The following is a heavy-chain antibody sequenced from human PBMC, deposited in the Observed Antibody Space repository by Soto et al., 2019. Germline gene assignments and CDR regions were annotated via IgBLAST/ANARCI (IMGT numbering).Heavy chain of an antibody. CDR1: AYPFTSYY. D-gene: IGHD3-16*01. V-gene: IGHV1-46*01. Sequence: ASVKVSCKASAYPFTSYYMHWVRQAPGQGLEWMGVIKPSGGSISYAQKFRGRVTMTRDTSRSTVYMDLSSLRSEDTAIYYCARAMITVTLVPLGNSYYGMDVWGQGTTVTVSS. CDR3: ARAMITVTLVPLGNSYYGMDV. J-gene: IGHJ6*02. CDR2: IKPSGGSI.